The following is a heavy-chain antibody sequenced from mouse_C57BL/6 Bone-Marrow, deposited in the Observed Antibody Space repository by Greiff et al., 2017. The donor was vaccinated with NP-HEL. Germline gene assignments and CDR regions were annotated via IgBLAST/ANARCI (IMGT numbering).Heavy chain of an antibody. CDR3: ARGCTVVATYYAMDY. V-gene: IGHV1-61*01. CDR2: IYPSDSET. CDR1: GYTFTSYW. D-gene: IGHD1-1*01. Sequence: QVQLQQPGAELVRPGSSVKLSCKASGYTFTSYWMDWVKQRPGQGLEWIGNIYPSDSETHYNQKFKDKATLTVDKSSSTAYMQLSSLTSEDSAVYYCARGCTVVATYYAMDYWGQGTSVTVSS. J-gene: IGHJ4*01.